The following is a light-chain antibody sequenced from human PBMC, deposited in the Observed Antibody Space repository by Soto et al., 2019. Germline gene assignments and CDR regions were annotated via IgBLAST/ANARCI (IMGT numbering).Light chain of an antibody. CDR3: QQSYSSPPT. Sequence: DIKMTQSPSPLSASVEDRVIITCRASQSISNHLNWYQQKPGKAPKLLIFAASSLQSGVPSRFSGSRSGPDFTLTISSLQPEDFATYYCQQSYSSPPTFGQGTMVDIK. CDR1: QSISNH. J-gene: IGKJ1*01. V-gene: IGKV1-39*01. CDR2: AAS.